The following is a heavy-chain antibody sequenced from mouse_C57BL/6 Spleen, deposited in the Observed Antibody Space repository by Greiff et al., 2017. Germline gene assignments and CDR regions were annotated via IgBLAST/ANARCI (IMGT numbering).Heavy chain of an antibody. D-gene: IGHD1-1*01. Sequence: VQLQQSGPGLVKPSQSLSLTCSVTGYSITSGYYWNWIRQFPGNKLEWMGYISYDGSNNYNPSLKNRISITRDTSKNQFFLKLNSVTTEDTATYYCARSITTVVAPDDWGQGTTRTVSS. J-gene: IGHJ2*01. CDR2: ISYDGSN. CDR3: ARSITTVVAPDD. CDR1: GYSITSGYY. V-gene: IGHV3-6*01.